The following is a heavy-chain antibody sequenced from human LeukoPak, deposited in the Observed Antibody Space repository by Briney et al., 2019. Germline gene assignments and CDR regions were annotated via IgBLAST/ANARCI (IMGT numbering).Heavy chain of an antibody. CDR3: ARKAAAGTWFDY. V-gene: IGHV1-69*05. CDR2: VIPIFGTA. Sequence: ASVKVPYKASGGTFSSYAISWVRQAPGQGLEWMGGVIPIFGTANYAQKFQGRVTITTDESTSTAYMELSSLRSEDTAVHYCARKAAAGTWFDYWGQGTLVTVSS. CDR1: GGTFSSYA. J-gene: IGHJ4*02. D-gene: IGHD6-13*01.